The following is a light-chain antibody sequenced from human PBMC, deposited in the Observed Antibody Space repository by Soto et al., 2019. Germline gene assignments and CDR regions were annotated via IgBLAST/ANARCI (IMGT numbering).Light chain of an antibody. CDR2: SNN. J-gene: IGLJ3*02. CDR1: SSNIGSEA. CDR3: AAWDDSLNAQV. Sequence: QSVLTQPPSASGTPGQRVTISCSGSSSNIGSEAVNWYQQLPGTAPKLLIYSNNQRPSGVLDRFSGSKSGTSASLAISGLQSEDEADYYCAAWDDSLNAQVFGGGTKVTVL. V-gene: IGLV1-44*01.